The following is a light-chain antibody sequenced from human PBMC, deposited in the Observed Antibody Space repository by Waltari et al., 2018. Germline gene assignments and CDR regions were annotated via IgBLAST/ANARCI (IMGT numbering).Light chain of an antibody. J-gene: IGKJ3*01. CDR2: WAS. V-gene: IGKV4-1*01. Sequence: DIVVNQSPDSLAVSLGERATINCKSSQSVLYRSNNKNYLAWYQQKPGQPPKLLIYWASTRESGVPDRFSGSGSGTDFTLTISSLQAEDVAVYYCQQYYSTIFTFGPGTKVDVK. CDR3: QQYYSTIFT. CDR1: QSVLYRSNNKNY.